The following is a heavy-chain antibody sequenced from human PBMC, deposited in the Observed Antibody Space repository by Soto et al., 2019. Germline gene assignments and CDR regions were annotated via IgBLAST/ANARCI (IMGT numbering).Heavy chain of an antibody. J-gene: IGHJ4*02. CDR3: ARARREWEPYFDY. CDR2: IYYSGST. CDR1: GGSISSYY. D-gene: IGHD1-26*01. V-gene: IGHV4-59*01. Sequence: PSETLSLTCTVSGGSISSYYWSWIRQPPGKGLEWIGYIYYSGSTNYNPSLKSRVTISVDTSKNQFSLKLSSVTAADTAVYYCARARREWEPYFDYWGQGTLVTVSS.